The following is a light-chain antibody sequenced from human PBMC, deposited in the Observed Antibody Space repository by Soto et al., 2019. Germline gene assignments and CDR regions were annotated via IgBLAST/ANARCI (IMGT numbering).Light chain of an antibody. CDR1: NSNIGTYT. V-gene: IGLV1-44*01. CDR2: TDY. Sequence: QLVLTQPPSASGTPGQRVIISCSGSNSNIGTYTVNWYQQLPGTAPKLLIYTDYQRPSGVPDRFSGSRSGTSASLAISGLQSEDEADYYCASWDDSRSGGVFGGGTKLTVL. CDR3: ASWDDSRSGGV. J-gene: IGLJ3*02.